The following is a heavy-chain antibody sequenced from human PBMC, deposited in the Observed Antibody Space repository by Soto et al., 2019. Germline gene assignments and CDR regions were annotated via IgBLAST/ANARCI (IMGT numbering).Heavy chain of an antibody. Sequence: GDSLKISCKSAGYSFTSYWIGCGRHIHGKGLEWMGIIYPGDSDTRYSPSFQGQVTISADKSISTAYLQWSSLKASDTAMYYCARRAGLWLNFVDEYWGQGTLVTVSS. D-gene: IGHD5-18*01. CDR2: IYPGDSDT. J-gene: IGHJ4*02. CDR3: ARRAGLWLNFVDEY. V-gene: IGHV5-51*01. CDR1: GYSFTSYW.